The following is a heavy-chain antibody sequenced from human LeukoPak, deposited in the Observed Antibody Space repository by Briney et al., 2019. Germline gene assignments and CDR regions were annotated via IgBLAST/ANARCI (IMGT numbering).Heavy chain of an antibody. V-gene: IGHV3-11*06. CDR1: GFTFSDYY. CDR3: ARVGATWYFQH. CDR2: ISSSSSDT. D-gene: IGHD1-26*01. Sequence: PGGSLRLSCAASGFTFSDYYLTWIRQAPGKGLEWVSYISSSSSDTNYADSVRGRFTISRDNANKSLYLQRNSLSDEDTAVYYCARVGATWYFQHWGQGALVTVSS. J-gene: IGHJ1*01.